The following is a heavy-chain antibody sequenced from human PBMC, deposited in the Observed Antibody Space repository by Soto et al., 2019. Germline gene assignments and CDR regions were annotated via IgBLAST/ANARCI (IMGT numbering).Heavy chain of an antibody. J-gene: IGHJ4*02. V-gene: IGHV3-33*06. CDR3: AKVGGGSSNFDY. Sequence: QVQLVESGGGVVQPGRSLRLSCAASGFTFSSYGMHWVRQAPGKGLEWVAVIWYDGSNKYYADSVKGRFTISRDNSKNTLYLQMNSLRAEDTAVYYCAKVGGGSSNFDYWGQGTLVTVSS. CDR2: IWYDGSNK. CDR1: GFTFSSYG. D-gene: IGHD2-15*01.